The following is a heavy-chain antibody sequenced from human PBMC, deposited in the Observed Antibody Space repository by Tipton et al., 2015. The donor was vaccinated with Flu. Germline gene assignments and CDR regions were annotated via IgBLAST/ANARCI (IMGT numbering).Heavy chain of an antibody. J-gene: IGHJ5*02. V-gene: IGHV4-30-2*01. CDR2: IYHSGST. CDR1: GGSISSGGYS. D-gene: IGHD2-2*02. Sequence: TLSLTCAVSGGSISSGGYSWSWIRQPPGKGLEWIGYIYHSGSTYYNPSLESRVTISVDRSKNQFSLKLSSVTAADTAVYYCARRVGCSRGSCFTPNWFDPWGQGTLVTVSS. CDR3: ARRVGCSRGSCFTPNWFDP.